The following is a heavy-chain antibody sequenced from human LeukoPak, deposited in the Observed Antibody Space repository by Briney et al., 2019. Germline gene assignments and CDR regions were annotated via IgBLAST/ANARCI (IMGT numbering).Heavy chain of an antibody. Sequence: GGSLRLSCAASGFTFDDYAMHWVRQAPGKGLEWVSGISWNSGSIGYADSVKGRFTISRDNAKNSLYLQMNSLRAEDTAVYYCARDGTIFGVDTPLDYWGQGTLVTVSS. CDR2: ISWNSGSI. V-gene: IGHV3-9*01. CDR3: ARDGTIFGVDTPLDY. D-gene: IGHD3-3*01. J-gene: IGHJ4*02. CDR1: GFTFDDYA.